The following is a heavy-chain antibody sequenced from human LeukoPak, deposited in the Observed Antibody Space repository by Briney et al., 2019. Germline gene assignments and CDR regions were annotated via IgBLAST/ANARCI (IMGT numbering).Heavy chain of an antibody. CDR2: IYYSGST. D-gene: IGHD3-10*01. J-gene: IGHJ6*02. Sequence: SETLSLTCTVSGGSISSYYGSWIRQPPEKGLEWIGYIYYSGSTNYNPSLKSRVTISVDTSKNQFSLKLSSVTAADTAVYYCARDGPLWFGESYGMDVWGQGTTVTVSS. CDR3: ARDGPLWFGESYGMDV. CDR1: GGSISSYY. V-gene: IGHV4-59*13.